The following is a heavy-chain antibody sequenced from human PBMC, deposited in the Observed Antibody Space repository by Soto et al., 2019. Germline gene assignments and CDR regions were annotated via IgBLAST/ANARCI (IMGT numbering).Heavy chain of an antibody. J-gene: IGHJ4*02. CDR1: GGSISDYY. CDR3: ARGGQLWFSGLGY. D-gene: IGHD5-18*01. CDR2: IYYSGTT. Sequence: ASETLSLTCTVSGGSISDYYWSWIRQPPGKGLEWIGYIYYSGTTNYNPSLKSRVTISVDTSKNQFSLNLSSVTAADTAVYYCARGGQLWFSGLGYWGQGTLVTVSS. V-gene: IGHV4-59*01.